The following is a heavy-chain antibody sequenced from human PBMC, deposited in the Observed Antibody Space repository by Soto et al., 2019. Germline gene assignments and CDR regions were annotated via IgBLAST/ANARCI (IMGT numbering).Heavy chain of an antibody. Sequence: QVQLVQSGAEVKKPGSSVKVSCKASGGTFSSYSISWVRQAPGQGLEWMGLIIPMLGTTTYAQKFQGGVTITADESTSTAYMELRRLRSDDTAVYYCARSLGSYAGGTWGQGTLVTVSS. J-gene: IGHJ5*02. V-gene: IGHV1-69*01. CDR3: ARSLGSYAGGT. CDR2: IIPMLGTT. D-gene: IGHD2-15*01. CDR1: GGTFSSYS.